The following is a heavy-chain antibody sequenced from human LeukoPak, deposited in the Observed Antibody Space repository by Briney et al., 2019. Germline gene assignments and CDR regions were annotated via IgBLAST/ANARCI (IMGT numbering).Heavy chain of an antibody. J-gene: IGHJ4*02. Sequence: NPSETPSLTCNVYGASISSFYWGWIRQPPGKGPEWIGYIHYSGTTNYNPSLKSRVTMSVDTSKNQFSLQLTSVTAADTALYYCARRPGATTFDYWGQGTLVTVSS. D-gene: IGHD5-12*01. CDR2: IHYSGTT. CDR3: ARRPGATTFDY. V-gene: IGHV4-59*01. CDR1: GASISSFY.